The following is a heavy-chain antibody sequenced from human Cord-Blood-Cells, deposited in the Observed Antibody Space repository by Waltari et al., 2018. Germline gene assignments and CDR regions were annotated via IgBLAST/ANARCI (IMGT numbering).Heavy chain of an antibody. CDR1: GYTFTGYY. CDR3: ARDSGAAAGTQAFDI. D-gene: IGHD6-13*01. Sequence: QVQLVQSGAEVKKPGASVKVSCKASGYTFTGYYMPWVRPAPGQGLEWMGWINPNSGGTNYAQKCQGRVTMTRDTSISTAYMELSRLRSDDTAVYYCARDSGAAAGTQAFDIWGQGTMVTVSS. V-gene: IGHV1-2*02. CDR2: INPNSGGT. J-gene: IGHJ3*02.